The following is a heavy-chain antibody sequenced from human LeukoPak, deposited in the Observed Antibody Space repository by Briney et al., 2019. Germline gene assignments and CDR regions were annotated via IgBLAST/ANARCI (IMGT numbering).Heavy chain of an antibody. CDR1: GYTFRAYQ. CDR2: VDPKNGET. J-gene: IGHJ3*02. CDR3: ATDHDCGADGDEVHFDT. V-gene: IGHV1-69-2*01. D-gene: IGHD2-21*01. Sequence: ASVKISCKASGYTFRAYQIHWVQEAPGKGPEWVGRVDPKNGETIYAEKFQVRVTITADTSTDTAYMEVSSLRSEDTAIYYCATDHDCGADGDEVHFDTWGQGTMVTVSS.